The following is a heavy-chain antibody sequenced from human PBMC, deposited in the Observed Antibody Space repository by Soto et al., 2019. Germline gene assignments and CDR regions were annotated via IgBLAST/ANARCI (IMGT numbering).Heavy chain of an antibody. J-gene: IGHJ6*02. CDR1: GFTFSNFY. CDR3: ARSGGTCYSAGCYYYAMEV. CDR2: ISGTSHDT. D-gene: IGHD2-15*01. V-gene: IGHV3-11*05. Sequence: QVQLVESGGGLVKPGGSLRLSCAASGFTFSNFYMSWVRQAPGKGLEWVSYISGTSHDTNYADSVKGRFTISRDNAKNSLHLQMHSLRAEDTALYYCARSGGTCYSAGCYYYAMEVWGQGTTVTVSS.